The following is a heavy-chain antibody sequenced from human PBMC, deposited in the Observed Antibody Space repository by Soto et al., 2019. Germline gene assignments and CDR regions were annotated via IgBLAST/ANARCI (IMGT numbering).Heavy chain of an antibody. V-gene: IGHV4-30-4*01. D-gene: IGHD6-19*01. CDR3: ARTAENNWFDP. Sequence: PSETLSLTCTVSGGSISSGDYYWSLIRQPPGKGLEWIGYIYYSGSTYYNPSLKSRVTISVDTSKNQFSLKLSSVTAAHTAVYYCARTAENNWFDPWGQGTLVTVSS. CDR2: IYYSGST. J-gene: IGHJ5*02. CDR1: GGSISSGDYY.